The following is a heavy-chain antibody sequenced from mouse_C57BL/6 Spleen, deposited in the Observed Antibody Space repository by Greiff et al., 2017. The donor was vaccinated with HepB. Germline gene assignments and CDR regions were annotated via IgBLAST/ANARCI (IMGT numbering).Heavy chain of an antibody. Sequence: QVQLQQSGPGLVAPSQSLSITCTVSGFSLTSYGVHWVRQPPGKGLEWLVVIWGDGSTTYNSALKSRLSISKDNSKSQVFLKMNSLQTDDTAMYYCARSDGYYGYYYAMDYWGQGTSVTVSS. J-gene: IGHJ4*01. D-gene: IGHD2-3*01. V-gene: IGHV2-6*03. CDR3: ARSDGYYGYYYAMDY. CDR2: IWGDGST. CDR1: GFSLTSYG.